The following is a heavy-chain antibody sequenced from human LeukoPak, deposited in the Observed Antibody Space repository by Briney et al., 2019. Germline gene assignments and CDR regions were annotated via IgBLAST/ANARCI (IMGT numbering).Heavy chain of an antibody. D-gene: IGHD1-14*01. J-gene: IGHJ4*02. CDR3: ARNRGFDY. Sequence: PSETLSLTCAVYGGSFSGYYWSWIRQPPGKGLEWIGEINHSGSTNYNPSLKSRVTTSVDTSKNQFSLKLSSVTAADTAVYYCARNRGFDYWGQGTLVTVSS. CDR1: GGSFSGYY. V-gene: IGHV4-34*01. CDR2: INHSGST.